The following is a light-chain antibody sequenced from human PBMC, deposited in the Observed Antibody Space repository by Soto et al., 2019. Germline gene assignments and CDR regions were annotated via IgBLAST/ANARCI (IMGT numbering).Light chain of an antibody. J-gene: IGLJ1*01. V-gene: IGLV2-14*01. CDR2: EVS. Sequence: QSALTQPASVSGSPRQSVTISCTGTSSDVGAYNYVSWYQQHPGRAPKLMIFEVSSRPPGVSNRFSGAKSGNTAPLTSSGLQAEDEADYYCTSHTSSRAAVFGTGTKLTVL. CDR1: SSDVGAYNY. CDR3: TSHTSSRAAV.